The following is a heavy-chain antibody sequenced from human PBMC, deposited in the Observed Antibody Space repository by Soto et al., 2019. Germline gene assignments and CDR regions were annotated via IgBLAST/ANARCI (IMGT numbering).Heavy chain of an antibody. CDR2: INHSGGT. J-gene: IGHJ4*02. Sequence: SETLSLTCAVYGGSFSGYYWTWIRQPPGTGLEWIGEINHSGGTNYNPSLKSRVTISVDTSKNQFSLKLTSVTAADTAVYYCAREKITGLFDYWGQGTLVTVSS. V-gene: IGHV4-34*01. D-gene: IGHD2-8*02. CDR3: AREKITGLFDY. CDR1: GGSFSGYY.